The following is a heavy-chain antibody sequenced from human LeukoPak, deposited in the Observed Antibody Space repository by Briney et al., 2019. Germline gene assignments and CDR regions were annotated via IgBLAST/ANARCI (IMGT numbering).Heavy chain of an antibody. J-gene: IGHJ4*02. CDR3: ARDDGRDGYNWVY. D-gene: IGHD5-12*01. CDR1: GFTFSSYS. CDR2: ISSSSSYI. V-gene: IGHV3-21*01. Sequence: GGSLRLSCAASGFTFSSYSMNWVRQAPGKGLEWVSSISSSSSYIYYADSVKGRSTISRDNAKNSLYLQMNSLRAEDTAVYYCARDDGRDGYNWVYWGQGTLVTVSS.